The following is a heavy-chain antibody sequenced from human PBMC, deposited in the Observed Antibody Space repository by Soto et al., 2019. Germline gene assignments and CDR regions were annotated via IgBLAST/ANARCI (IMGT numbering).Heavy chain of an antibody. CDR2: ISATGGGT. J-gene: IGHJ4*02. CDR3: AKDRRAGGNSAFYFDF. D-gene: IGHD3-16*01. CDR1: GFKFSNYA. V-gene: IGHV3-23*01. Sequence: RGSLRLSCAASGFKFSNYAMSWVRQAPGKGLEWVSLISATGGGTYYADSVKGRFTISRDNSHNTLYLQVHSLTAEDTAVYYCAKDRRAGGNSAFYFDFWGQGAQVTVSS.